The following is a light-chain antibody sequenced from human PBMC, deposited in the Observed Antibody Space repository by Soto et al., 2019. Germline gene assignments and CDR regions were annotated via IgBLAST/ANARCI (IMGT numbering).Light chain of an antibody. V-gene: IGLV2-14*01. CDR2: EVN. J-gene: IGLJ1*01. CDR3: SSYTRSVTIV. Sequence: QSVLTQPASVSGSPGQSITISCTGTSSDVGGYNYVSWYQHHPGKAPKLMIYEVNNRPSGVSNRFSGSKSGNTASLTISGLQPEDEADYYCSSYTRSVTIVFGSGTKGTVL. CDR1: SSDVGGYNY.